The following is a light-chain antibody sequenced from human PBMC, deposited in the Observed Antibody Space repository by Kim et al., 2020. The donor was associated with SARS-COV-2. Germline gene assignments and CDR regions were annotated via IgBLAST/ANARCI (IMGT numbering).Light chain of an antibody. CDR2: GVF. J-gene: IGKJ2*01. Sequence: SLSPGERVTLSCRASQSVSSSYLAWYQQKPGQAPRLLIYGVFRRATGIPDRFSGSGSGTDFTLTISRLEPEDFAVYYCQQYGSSYTFGQGTKLEI. CDR1: QSVSSSY. V-gene: IGKV3-20*01. CDR3: QQYGSSYT.